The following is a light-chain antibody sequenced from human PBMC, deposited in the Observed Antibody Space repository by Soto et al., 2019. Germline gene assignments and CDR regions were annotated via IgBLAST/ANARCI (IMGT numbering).Light chain of an antibody. V-gene: IGLV2-14*01. J-gene: IGLJ1*01. Sequence: QSALTQPASVSGSPGQSITISCSGTRSDIGSYNYVAWYQQFPGKTPKILIYGVSNRPSGVSSRFSGSKSGNTASLTISGLQDEDEADYYCISYTGSSTSYVFGSGTKLTVL. CDR3: ISYTGSSTSYV. CDR1: RSDIGSYNY. CDR2: GVS.